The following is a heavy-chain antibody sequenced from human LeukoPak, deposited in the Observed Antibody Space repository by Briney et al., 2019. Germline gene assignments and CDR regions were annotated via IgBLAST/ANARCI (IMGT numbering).Heavy chain of an antibody. Sequence: PGGSLRLSCAASGFTVSSNYMSWVRQAPGKGPEWVSVIYSGGSTYYADSVKGRFTISRDNSKNTLYLQMNSLRAEDTAVYYCATLAVAGTENAFDIWGQGTMVTVSS. J-gene: IGHJ3*02. CDR1: GFTVSSNY. CDR3: ATLAVAGTENAFDI. D-gene: IGHD6-19*01. CDR2: IYSGGST. V-gene: IGHV3-66*01.